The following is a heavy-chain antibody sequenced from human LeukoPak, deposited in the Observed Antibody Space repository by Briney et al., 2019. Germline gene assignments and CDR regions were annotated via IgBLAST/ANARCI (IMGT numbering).Heavy chain of an antibody. D-gene: IGHD1-26*01. CDR1: GFTFSSYA. V-gene: IGHV3-23*01. J-gene: IGHJ4*02. CDR2: ISGSGGSS. CDR3: AKEGRVYLVGAKHPFDY. Sequence: GGSLRLSCAASGFTFSSYAMSWVRQAPGKGLEWVSAISGSGGSSYYADSVKGRFTISRDNSKNTLYLQMNSLRAEDTAVYYCAKEGRVYLVGAKHPFDYWGQGTLVTVSS.